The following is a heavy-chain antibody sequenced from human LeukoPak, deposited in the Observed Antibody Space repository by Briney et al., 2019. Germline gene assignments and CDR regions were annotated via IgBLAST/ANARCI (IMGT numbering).Heavy chain of an antibody. CDR3: AKDRQEMSSGFDY. CDR2: IDYSGGST. J-gene: IGHJ4*02. D-gene: IGHD5-24*01. CDR1: GFTLSSYE. Sequence: GGSLRLSCTASGFTLSSYEMSWIRQAPGKGLEWVSSIDYSGGSTYYADSVKGRFTISRDNSKNTLYLQMNSLRAEDTAVYYCAKDRQEMSSGFDYWGQGTLVTVSS. V-gene: IGHV3-23*01.